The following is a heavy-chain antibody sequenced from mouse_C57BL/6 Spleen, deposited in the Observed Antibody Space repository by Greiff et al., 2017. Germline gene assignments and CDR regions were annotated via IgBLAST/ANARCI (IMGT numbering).Heavy chain of an antibody. D-gene: IGHD2-4*01. J-gene: IGHJ1*03. CDR2: IYPGDGDT. CDR1: GYAFSSYW. V-gene: IGHV1-80*01. CDR3: ARPYDYDALWYFDV. Sequence: QVQLQQSGAELVKPGASVKISCKASGYAFSSYWMNWVKQRPGKGLEWIGQIYPGDGDTNYNGKFKGKATLTADKSSSTAYMQLSSLTSEDSAVYFCARPYDYDALWYFDVWGTGTTVTVSS.